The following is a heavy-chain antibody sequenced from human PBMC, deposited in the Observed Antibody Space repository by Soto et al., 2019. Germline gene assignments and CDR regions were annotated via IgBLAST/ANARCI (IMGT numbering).Heavy chain of an antibody. CDR1: GGSISGYY. CDR2: IYYGGST. CDR3: ARHKAYNWFHL. Sequence: SETLSLTCSVSGGSISGYYWSWIRQPPGKGLEWIGYIYYGGSTDYNPSLNSRVTISGDSSKNHFSLKLRSVTAADTAVYYCARHKAYNWFHLWGQGTLVTVSS. V-gene: IGHV4-59*08. J-gene: IGHJ5*02.